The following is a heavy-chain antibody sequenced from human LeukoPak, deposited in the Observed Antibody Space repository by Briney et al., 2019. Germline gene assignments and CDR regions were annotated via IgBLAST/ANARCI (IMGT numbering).Heavy chain of an antibody. D-gene: IGHD6-13*01. CDR1: GGSISSYY. CDR3: ARVGAAAGKD. CDR2: IYHSGST. Sequence: TPSETLSLTCTVSGGSISSYYWSWIRQPPGEGLEWIGYIYHSGSTYYNSSLKSRVTISVDRSKNQFSLKLSSVTAADTAVYYCARVGAAAGKDWGQGTLVTVSS. V-gene: IGHV4-59*12. J-gene: IGHJ4*02.